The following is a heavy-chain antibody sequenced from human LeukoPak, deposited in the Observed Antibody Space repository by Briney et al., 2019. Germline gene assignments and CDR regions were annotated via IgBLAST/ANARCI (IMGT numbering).Heavy chain of an antibody. D-gene: IGHD6-6*01. Sequence: PSETLSLTCAVYGGSFSDYYWSWIRQSPGKGLEWIGEINHVGITNYNPSLKSRVTILVDTSKSQFSLKLNSVTAADTAVYYCARPRLRPGYFQHWGQGTLVTVSS. V-gene: IGHV4-34*01. J-gene: IGHJ1*01. CDR3: ARPRLRPGYFQH. CDR1: GGSFSDYY. CDR2: INHVGIT.